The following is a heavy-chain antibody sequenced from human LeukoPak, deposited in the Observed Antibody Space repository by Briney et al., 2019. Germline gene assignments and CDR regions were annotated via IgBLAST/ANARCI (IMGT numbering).Heavy chain of an antibody. V-gene: IGHV4-59*01. D-gene: IGHD2-8*01. Sequence: PSETLSLTCTVSSGSIRTSYCSWIRQPPGKGLEWIGYIYYSGSTNYNPSLKSRVTISVDTSRNQFSLKLSSVTAADTAVYCCARAPNPDFFDDWGQGTLVTVSS. CDR1: SGSIRTSY. CDR3: ARAPNPDFFDD. J-gene: IGHJ4*02. CDR2: IYYSGST.